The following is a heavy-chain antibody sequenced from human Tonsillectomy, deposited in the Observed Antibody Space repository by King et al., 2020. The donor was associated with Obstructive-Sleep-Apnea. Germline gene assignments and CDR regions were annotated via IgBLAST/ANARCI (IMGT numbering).Heavy chain of an antibody. V-gene: IGHV3-21*06. CDR3: SSALGTRALRDNWFDL. J-gene: IGHJ5*02. D-gene: IGHD6-13*01. CDR2: ITTTSHYI. Sequence: DVQLVESGGGLVKPGGSLRLSCAASGLSFNDYDMNWVRQAPGKGLEWVSSITTTSHYIYYADSVKGRFTISRDNANNLLYLQMNSLRAEDTAMYYCSSALGTRALRDNWFDLWGQGTLVTVSS. CDR1: GLSFNDYD.